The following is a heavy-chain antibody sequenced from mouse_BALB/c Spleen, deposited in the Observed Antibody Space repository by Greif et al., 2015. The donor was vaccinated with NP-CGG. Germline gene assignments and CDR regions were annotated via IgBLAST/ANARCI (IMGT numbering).Heavy chain of an antibody. CDR3: ARVNYGSSTSHAMDY. Sequence: QVQLQQSGAELVKPGASVKLSCKASGYTFTSYWMHWVKQRPGQGLEWIGEINPSNGRTNYNEKFKSKATLTVDKSSSTAYMQLSSLTSEDSAVYYCARVNYGSSTSHAMDYWGQGTSVTVSS. CDR2: INPSNGRT. D-gene: IGHD1-1*01. J-gene: IGHJ4*01. V-gene: IGHV1S81*02. CDR1: GYTFTSYW.